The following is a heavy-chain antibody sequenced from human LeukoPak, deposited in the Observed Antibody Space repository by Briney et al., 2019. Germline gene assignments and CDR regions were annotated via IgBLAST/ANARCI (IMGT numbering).Heavy chain of an antibody. CDR2: IYSVDST. Sequence: GGSLRLSCAASGFTVSSHFMTWVRQAPGKGLEWVSVIYSVDSTYYADSVKGRFTISRDNSMNTVYLQMNSLGAEDTAVYYCARDSYDILTGTNYYFDYWGQGTLVTVSS. V-gene: IGHV3-53*01. D-gene: IGHD3-9*01. CDR1: GFTVSSHF. J-gene: IGHJ4*02. CDR3: ARDSYDILTGTNYYFDY.